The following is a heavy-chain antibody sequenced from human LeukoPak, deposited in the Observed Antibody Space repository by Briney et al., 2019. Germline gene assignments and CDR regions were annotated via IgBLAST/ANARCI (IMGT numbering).Heavy chain of an antibody. CDR1: GFTFSSYA. CDR3: ARDAYYYGSGSYYNVANYYYGMDV. J-gene: IGHJ6*02. CDR2: ISYDGSNK. D-gene: IGHD3-10*01. V-gene: IGHV3-30-3*01. Sequence: GGSLRLSCAASGFTFSSYAMHWVRQAPGKGLEWVAVISYDGSNKYYADSVKGRFTISRDNSKNTLYLQMNSLRAEDTAVYYCARDAYYYGSGSYYNVANYYYGMDVWGQGTTVTVSS.